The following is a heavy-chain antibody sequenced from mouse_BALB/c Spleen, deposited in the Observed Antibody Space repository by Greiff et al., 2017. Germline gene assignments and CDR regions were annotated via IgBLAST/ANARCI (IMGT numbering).Heavy chain of an antibody. CDR2: IWSGGST. V-gene: IGHV2-2*02. J-gene: IGHJ4*01. CDR3: ARSYDGYPYMDD. CDR1: GFSLTSYG. D-gene: IGHD2-3*01. Sequence: VQGVESGPGLVQPSQSLSITCTVSGFSLTSYGVHWVRQSPGKGLEWLGVIWSGGSTDYNAAFISRLSISKDNSKSQVFFKMNNLQANDTAIYYCARSYDGYPYMDDWGQGTSVTVSS.